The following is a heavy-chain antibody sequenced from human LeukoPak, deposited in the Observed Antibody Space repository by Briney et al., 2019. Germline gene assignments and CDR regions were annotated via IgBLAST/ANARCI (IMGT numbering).Heavy chain of an antibody. CDR3: AAKSSSWYPLDY. CDR2: ISWNSGSI. V-gene: IGHV3-9*01. Sequence: GGSLRLSCAASGFTFDDYAMHWVRHAPGKGLEWVSGISWNSGSIGYADSVKGRFTISRDNAKNSLYLQMNSLRAEDTAVYYCAAKSSSWYPLDYWGQGTLVTVSS. J-gene: IGHJ4*02. CDR1: GFTFDDYA. D-gene: IGHD6-13*01.